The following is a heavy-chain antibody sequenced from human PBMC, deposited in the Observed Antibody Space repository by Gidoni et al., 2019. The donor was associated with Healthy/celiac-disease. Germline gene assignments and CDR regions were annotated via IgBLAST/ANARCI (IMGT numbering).Heavy chain of an antibody. CDR3: ARTLGGGNPGAFQH. D-gene: IGHD2-15*01. CDR1: GFTFSSYG. V-gene: IGHV3-33*08. CDR2: IWYDGSNK. Sequence: QVQLVESGGGVVQPGRSLRLSCAASGFTFSSYGMPWVRQAPGKGLEWVAVIWYDGSNKYYADSVKGRFTISRDNSKNTLYLQMNSLRAEDTAVYYCARTLGGGNPGAFQHWGQGTLVTVSS. J-gene: IGHJ1*01.